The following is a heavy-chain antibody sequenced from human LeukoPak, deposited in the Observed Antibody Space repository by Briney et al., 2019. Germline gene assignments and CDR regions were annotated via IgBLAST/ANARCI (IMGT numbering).Heavy chain of an antibody. D-gene: IGHD3-10*01. J-gene: IGHJ6*02. CDR1: GYTFTSYG. V-gene: IGHV1-18*01. Sequence: ASVKVSCKASGYTFTSYGISWVRQAPGQGLEWMGWISAYNGDTNYVQKLQGRVTMTTDTSTTTAYMELRSLRSDDTAVYYCARDPPMGRGVIINPDVWGQGTTVTVSS. CDR3: ARDPPMGRGVIINPDV. CDR2: ISAYNGDT.